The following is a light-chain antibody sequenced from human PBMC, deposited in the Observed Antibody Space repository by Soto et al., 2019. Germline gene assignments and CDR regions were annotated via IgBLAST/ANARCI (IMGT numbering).Light chain of an antibody. Sequence: VVMTQSPAILSVSPGESATLSCRAGQSIGNKLAWYQVKPGQPPRLLMSSASNRATGIPARFSGSGSGTEFTLTISNLQSEDFALYYCQQYDNWKTFGQGTKVEIK. CDR2: SAS. CDR3: QQYDNWKT. V-gene: IGKV3-15*01. J-gene: IGKJ1*01. CDR1: QSIGNK.